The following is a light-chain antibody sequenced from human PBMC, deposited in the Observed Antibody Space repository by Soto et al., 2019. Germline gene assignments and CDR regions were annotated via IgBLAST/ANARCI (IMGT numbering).Light chain of an antibody. CDR3: HKYGRPPLT. CDR2: GAS. V-gene: IGKV3-20*01. Sequence: EIVLTQSPGTLSLSPGERATLSCRASQSVSGTSLAWYQQKPGQAPRLLIYGASSRATGIPDRFTGSGSGTDFTLTIRRLEPEDFAVYYCHKYGRPPLTFGGGTKVDIK. J-gene: IGKJ4*01. CDR1: QSVSGTS.